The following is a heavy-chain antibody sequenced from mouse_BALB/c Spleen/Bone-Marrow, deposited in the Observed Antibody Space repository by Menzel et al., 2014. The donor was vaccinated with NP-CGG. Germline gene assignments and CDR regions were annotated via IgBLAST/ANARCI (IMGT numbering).Heavy chain of an antibody. V-gene: IGHV2-9*02. CDR1: GFSLTSYG. CDR3: ARRGNGYYFDY. J-gene: IGHJ2*01. Sequence: QVQLQQSGPGLVAPSQSLSITCTVSGFSLTSYGVHWVRQPPGKGLEWLGVIWAGGSTNYNSALMSRLSISKDNSKSQVFLKMNSLQTDDTAMYCCARRGNGYYFDYWGQGTTLTVSS. D-gene: IGHD2-2*01. CDR2: IWAGGST.